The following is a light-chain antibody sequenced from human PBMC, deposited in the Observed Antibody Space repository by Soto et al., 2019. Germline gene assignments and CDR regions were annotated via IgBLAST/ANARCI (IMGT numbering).Light chain of an antibody. CDR1: QSINTR. J-gene: IGKJ1*01. CDR2: HTS. Sequence: DIVLTQSPATLSSFVRDRVTISCRASQSINTRLACYQHRPGQAPRLLIYHTSIMAAGIPARFSASGSGTDFTLTISDVQPEDFALYYCQQRQSWPRTFGQGTKVDI. V-gene: IGKV3-11*01. CDR3: QQRQSWPRT.